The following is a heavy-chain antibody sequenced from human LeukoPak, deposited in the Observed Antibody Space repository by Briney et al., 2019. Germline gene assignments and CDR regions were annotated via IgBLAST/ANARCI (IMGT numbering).Heavy chain of an antibody. CDR1: GFTFSSYS. V-gene: IGHV3-33*01. CDR3: ARDLGTTNYYFDY. Sequence: PGGSLRLSCSASGFTFSSYSMNWVRQAPGKGLDWVSVIWYDGSNQGYVDSVKGRFTISRDNSKNTLYLQMNSLRAEDTAVYYCARDLGTTNYYFDYWGQGTLVTVSS. CDR2: IWYDGSNQ. D-gene: IGHD1-26*01. J-gene: IGHJ4*02.